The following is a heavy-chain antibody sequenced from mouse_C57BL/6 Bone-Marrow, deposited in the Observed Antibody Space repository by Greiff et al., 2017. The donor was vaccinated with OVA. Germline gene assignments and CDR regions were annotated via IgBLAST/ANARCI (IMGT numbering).Heavy chain of an antibody. J-gene: IGHJ1*03. CDR2: IHPNSGST. CDR1: GYTFTSYW. D-gene: IGHD4-1*01. V-gene: IGHV1-64*01. CDR3: GRRTGGWYFDV. Sequence: QVQLQQPGAELVKPGASVKLSCKASGYTFTSYWMHWVKQRPGQGLEWIGMIHPNSGSTNYNEKFKSKATLTVDKSSSTAYMQLSSLTSEDSAVYYCGRRTGGWYFDVWGTGTTVTVSS.